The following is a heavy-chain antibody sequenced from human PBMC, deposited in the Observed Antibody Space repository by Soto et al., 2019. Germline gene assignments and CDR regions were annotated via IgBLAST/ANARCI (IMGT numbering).Heavy chain of an antibody. CDR3: AKLFTMVRGSFPYGMDV. CDR1: GGSISSSSYY. Sequence: SETLSLTCTVSGGSISSSSYYWGWIRQPPGKGLEWIGSIYYSGSTYYNPSLKSRVTISVDTSKNQFSLKLSSVTAADTAVYYCAKLFTMVRGSFPYGMDVWGQGTTVT. D-gene: IGHD3-10*01. CDR2: IYYSGST. V-gene: IGHV4-39*01. J-gene: IGHJ6*02.